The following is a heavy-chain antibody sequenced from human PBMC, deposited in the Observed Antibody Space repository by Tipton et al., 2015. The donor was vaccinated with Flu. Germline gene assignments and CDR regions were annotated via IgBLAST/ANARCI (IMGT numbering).Heavy chain of an antibody. J-gene: IGHJ4*02. CDR2: IKQDGSEK. CDR3: VRDKNEFYAFDF. V-gene: IGHV3-7*01. D-gene: IGHD2/OR15-2a*01. Sequence: SLRLSCAASGFTLSSYWMSWVRQAPGKGLEWVANIKQDGSEKYYVDSVKGRFTISRDNAKNSLYLQMNSLRVEDTAVYYCVRDKNEFYAFDFWAQGTLVTVSS. CDR1: GFTLSSYW.